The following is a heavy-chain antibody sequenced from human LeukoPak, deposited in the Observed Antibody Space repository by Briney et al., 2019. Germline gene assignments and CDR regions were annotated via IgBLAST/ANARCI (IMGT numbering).Heavy chain of an antibody. CDR1: GFTFSSYG. CDR3: TTGIGPAGLEY. J-gene: IGHJ4*02. CDR2: IKSITHGGTT. Sequence: GGSLRLSCAASGFTFSSYGMHWVRQAPGKGLEWVGRIKSITHGGTTDYAAAVKGRFTVSRDDSRNTVYLQMDSVKIEDAAVYYCTTGIGPAGLEYWGQGTLVTVSS. D-gene: IGHD2-2*01. V-gene: IGHV3-15*01.